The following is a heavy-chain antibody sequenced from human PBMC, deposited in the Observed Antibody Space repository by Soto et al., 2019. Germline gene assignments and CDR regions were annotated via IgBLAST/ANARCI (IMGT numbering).Heavy chain of an antibody. CDR3: ARGAYCGGDCYPRRGYYFDY. CDR1: GGSFSGYY. Sequence: SETLSLTCAVYGGSFSGYYWSWIRQPPGKGLEWIGEINHSGSTNYNPSLKSRVTISVDTSRNQFSLKLSSVTAADTAVYYCARGAYCGGDCYPRRGYYFDYWGQGTLVTVSS. D-gene: IGHD2-21*02. J-gene: IGHJ4*02. V-gene: IGHV4-34*01. CDR2: INHSGST.